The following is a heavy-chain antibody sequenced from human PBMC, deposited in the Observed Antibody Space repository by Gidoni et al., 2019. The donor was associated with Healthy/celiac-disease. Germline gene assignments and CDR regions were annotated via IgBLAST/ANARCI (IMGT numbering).Heavy chain of an antibody. CDR3: GRDLFVSSGWPDY. CDR1: GGSFSGYY. V-gene: IGHV4-34*01. Sequence: QVQLQQWGAGLLKPSETLSLTCAVYGGSFSGYYWSWIRQPPGKGLEGIGEINHSGSTNYNPSLKSRVTISVDTSKNQFPRKLSSVTAADTAVYYCGRDLFVSSGWPDYWGQGTLVTVPS. D-gene: IGHD6-19*01. J-gene: IGHJ4*02. CDR2: INHSGST.